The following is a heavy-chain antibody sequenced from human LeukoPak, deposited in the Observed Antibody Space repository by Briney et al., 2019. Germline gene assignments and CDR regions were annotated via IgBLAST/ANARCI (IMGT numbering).Heavy chain of an antibody. CDR3: SERSDYGDSWALDY. Sequence: SVKVSCKASGGTFSSYAISWVRQAPGQGLEWMGGIIPIFGTANYAQKFQGRVTITADESTSTAYMELSSLRSEDTAVYYCSERSDYGDSWALDYWGQGTLVTVSS. V-gene: IGHV1-69*13. D-gene: IGHD4-17*01. J-gene: IGHJ4*02. CDR2: IIPIFGTA. CDR1: GGTFSSYA.